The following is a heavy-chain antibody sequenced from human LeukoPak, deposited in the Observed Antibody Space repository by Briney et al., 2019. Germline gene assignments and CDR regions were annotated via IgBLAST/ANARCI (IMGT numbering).Heavy chain of an antibody. CDR1: GGSISGYY. J-gene: IGHJ5*02. V-gene: IGHV4-4*07. CDR2: IYSSGST. Sequence: PSETLSLTCTVSGGSISGYYWSWIRQPAGKGLEWIGRIYSSGSTICNPSLKSRVTVSVDTSKNQFSLKLNSVTAADTAVYYCARDASGYTTNWFDPWGQGTLVTVSS. CDR3: ARDASGYTTNWFDP. D-gene: IGHD6-13*01.